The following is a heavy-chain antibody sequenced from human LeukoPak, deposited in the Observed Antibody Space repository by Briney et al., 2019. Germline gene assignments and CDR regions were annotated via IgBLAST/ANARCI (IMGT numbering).Heavy chain of an antibody. D-gene: IGHD6-19*01. CDR1: GYTFTGYY. J-gene: IGHJ6*02. CDR2: INPNSGGT. V-gene: IGHV1-2*02. Sequence: AASVKVSCKASGYTFTGYYMHWVRQAPGQGLEWMGWINPNSGGTNYAQKFQGRVTMTRDTSISTAYMELSRLRSDDTAVYYCASPDISSGWSSYYYGMDVWGQGTTVTVSS. CDR3: ASPDISSGWSSYYYGMDV.